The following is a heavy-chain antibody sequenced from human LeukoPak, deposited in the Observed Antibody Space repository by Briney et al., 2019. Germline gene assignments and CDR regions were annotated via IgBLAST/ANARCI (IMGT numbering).Heavy chain of an antibody. CDR2: IYYSGST. V-gene: IGHV4-30-4*01. J-gene: IGHJ1*01. CDR1: GGSISSGDYY. Sequence: PSETLSLTCTVSGGSISSGDYYWSWLRQPPGTGLEWIGYIYYSGSTYYNPSLKSRVTISVDTSKNQFSLKLSSVTAADTAVYYCASYLYGSGSYIQHWGQGTLVTVSS. CDR3: ASYLYGSGSYIQH. D-gene: IGHD3-10*01.